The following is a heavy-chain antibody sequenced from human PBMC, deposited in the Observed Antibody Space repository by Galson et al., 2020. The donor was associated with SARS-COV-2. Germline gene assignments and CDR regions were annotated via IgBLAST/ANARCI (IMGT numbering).Heavy chain of an antibody. V-gene: IGHV4-59*01. J-gene: IGHJ2*01. D-gene: IGHD5-12*01. CDR3: ARDSGYDYARYFDL. Sequence: SETLSLTCTVSGGSISSYYWSWIRQPPGKGLEWIGYIYYSGSTNYNPSLKSRVTISVDTSKNQFSLKLSSVTAADTAVYYCARDSGYDYARYFDLWGRGTLVTVSS. CDR2: IYYSGST. CDR1: GGSISSYY.